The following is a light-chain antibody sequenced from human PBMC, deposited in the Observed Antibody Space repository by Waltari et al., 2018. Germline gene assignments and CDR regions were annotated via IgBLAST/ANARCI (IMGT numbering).Light chain of an antibody. Sequence: QSALTQPRSVSGSPGPSVPIPCPGTTSDSGSYNYVSWYQQHPGKAPKLMIYDVSKRPSGVPDRFSGSKSGNTASLTISGLQAEDEADYYCCSYAGSYTWVFGGGTKLTVL. CDR1: TSDSGSYNY. J-gene: IGLJ3*02. CDR3: CSYAGSYTWV. V-gene: IGLV2-11*01. CDR2: DVS.